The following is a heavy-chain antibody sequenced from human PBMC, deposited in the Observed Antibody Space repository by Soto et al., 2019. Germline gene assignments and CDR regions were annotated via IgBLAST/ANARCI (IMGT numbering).Heavy chain of an antibody. CDR1: GGTFSSYA. CDR2: IIPIFGTA. V-gene: IGHV1-69*13. CDR3: ARDWSGEMNIIADS. Sequence: ASVKVSCKASGGTFSSYAISWVRQAPGQGLEWMGGIIPIFGTANYAQKFQGRVTITADESTSTAYMELSSLRSEDTAVYYCARDWSGEMNIIADSWGPGTLVTVSS. D-gene: IGHD1-20*01. J-gene: IGHJ4*02.